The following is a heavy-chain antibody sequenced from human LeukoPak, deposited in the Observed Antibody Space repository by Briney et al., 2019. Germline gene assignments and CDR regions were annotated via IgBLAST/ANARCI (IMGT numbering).Heavy chain of an antibody. D-gene: IGHD1-26*01. J-gene: IGHJ4*02. CDR1: GFTFSSYG. Sequence: PGWSLRLSCAASGFTFSSYGMDWVRQAPGKGLEWVAFIRYDGSNKYYADSVKGRFTISRDNSKNTLYLQMKSLRAEDTAVYYCATEWELLVNWGQGTLVTVSS. V-gene: IGHV3-30*02. CDR2: IRYDGSNK. CDR3: ATEWELLVN.